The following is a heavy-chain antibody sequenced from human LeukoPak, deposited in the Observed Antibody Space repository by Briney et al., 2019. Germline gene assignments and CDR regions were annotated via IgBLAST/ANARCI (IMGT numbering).Heavy chain of an antibody. J-gene: IGHJ4*02. CDR1: GFTVSSNY. Sequence: GGSLRLSCAVSGFTVSSNYMSWVRQAPGKGLEWVAVISYDGSNKYYADSVKGRFTISRDNSKNTLYLQMDSLRAEDTAVYYCARDVCSSTSCYLGRFDYWGQGTLVTVSS. V-gene: IGHV3-30*19. D-gene: IGHD2-2*01. CDR3: ARDVCSSTSCYLGRFDY. CDR2: ISYDGSNK.